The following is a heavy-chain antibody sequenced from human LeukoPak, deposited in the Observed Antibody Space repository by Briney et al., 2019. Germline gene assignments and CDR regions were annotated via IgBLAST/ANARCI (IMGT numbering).Heavy chain of an antibody. V-gene: IGHV4-4*09. J-gene: IGHJ3*02. CDR3: ARHQETYYYDSSGRNAFDI. Sequence: SETLSPTCTVSGGSISSYYGSWIRQPPGKGLEWIGYIYTSGSTNYNPSLKSRVTISVDTSKHQFSLKLSSVTAADTAVYYCARHQETYYYDSSGRNAFDIWGQGTMVTVSS. CDR2: IYTSGST. D-gene: IGHD3-22*01. CDR1: GGSISSYY.